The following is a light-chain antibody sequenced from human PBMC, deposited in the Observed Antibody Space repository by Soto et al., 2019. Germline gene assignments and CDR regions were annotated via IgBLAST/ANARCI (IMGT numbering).Light chain of an antibody. CDR2: DVS. Sequence: QSALTQPRSVSGSPGQSVTISCTGTSSDVGGYNYVSWYQQHPGKAPKLMIYDVSKRPSGVPDRFSGSKSRNTASLTISGLQAEDEADYYCCSYAGSYIWVFGGGTQLTVL. CDR1: SSDVGGYNY. CDR3: CSYAGSYIWV. V-gene: IGLV2-11*01. J-gene: IGLJ3*02.